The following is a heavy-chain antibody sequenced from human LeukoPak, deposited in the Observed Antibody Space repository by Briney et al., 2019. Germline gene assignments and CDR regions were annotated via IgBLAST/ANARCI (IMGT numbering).Heavy chain of an antibody. Sequence: GGSLRLSCAASGFTFSSYSMNWVRQAPGKGLEWVSYISSSSSTIYYADSVKGRFTISRDNAKNSLYLQMNSLRAEDTAVYYCARDPLQWVAATSFQHWGQGTLVTVSS. D-gene: IGHD2-15*01. V-gene: IGHV3-48*04. CDR2: ISSSSSTI. CDR1: GFTFSSYS. CDR3: ARDPLQWVAATSFQH. J-gene: IGHJ1*01.